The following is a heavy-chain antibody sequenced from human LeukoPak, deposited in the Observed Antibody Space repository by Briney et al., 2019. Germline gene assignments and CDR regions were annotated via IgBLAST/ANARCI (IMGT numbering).Heavy chain of an antibody. D-gene: IGHD4-23*01. Sequence: ASVKVSCQASGYIFTRYHMHWVRQAPGQGLAWMGWINPNSGGTNYAQKFQGRVTMTRDTSISTAYMELSRLRSDDTAVYYCARDAPRFSYGGQGDYWGQGTLVTVSS. CDR2: INPNSGGT. CDR3: ARDAPRFSYGGQGDY. CDR1: GYIFTRYH. V-gene: IGHV1-2*02. J-gene: IGHJ4*02.